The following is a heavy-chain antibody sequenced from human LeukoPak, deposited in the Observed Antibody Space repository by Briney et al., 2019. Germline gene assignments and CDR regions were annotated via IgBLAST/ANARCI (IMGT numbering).Heavy chain of an antibody. CDR1: RFTFSSYG. Sequence: GGSLRLSCAASRFTFSSYGMHWVRQAPGKGLEWVAVIWYDGSNKYYADSVKGRFTISRDNSKNTLYLQMNSLRAEDTAVYYCARERSIVATFDYWGQGTLVTVSS. CDR2: IWYDGSNK. D-gene: IGHD5-12*01. J-gene: IGHJ4*02. CDR3: ARERSIVATFDY. V-gene: IGHV3-33*01.